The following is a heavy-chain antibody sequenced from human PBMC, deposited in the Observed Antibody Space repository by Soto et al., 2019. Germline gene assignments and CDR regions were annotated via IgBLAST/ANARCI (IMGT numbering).Heavy chain of an antibody. J-gene: IGHJ4*02. CDR2: ISYDGSNK. CDR3: ARGAKEDYYGSGSIDY. CDR1: GFTFSSYA. D-gene: IGHD3-10*01. Sequence: QVQLVESGGGVVQPGRSLRLSCAASGFTFSSYAMHWVRQAPGKGLEWVAVISYDGSNKYYADSVKGRFTISRDNSKHTLYLQMNSLRAEDTAVYYCARGAKEDYYGSGSIDYWGQGTLVTVSS. V-gene: IGHV3-30-3*01.